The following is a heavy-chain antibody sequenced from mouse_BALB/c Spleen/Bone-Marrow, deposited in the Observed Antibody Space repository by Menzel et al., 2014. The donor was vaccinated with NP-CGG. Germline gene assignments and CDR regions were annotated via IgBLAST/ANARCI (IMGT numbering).Heavy chain of an antibody. Sequence: EVKLEESGGGLVQPGGSLRLSCATSGFTFTDYYMSWVRQTPGKALEWLGFIRNKANGYTTDYSVSVKGRFIISRDNSQSILYLQMNTLRAEDSATYYCARDENYDIYWYFDVWGAGTTVTVSS. J-gene: IGHJ1*01. CDR3: ARDENYDIYWYFDV. V-gene: IGHV7-3*02. CDR1: GFTFTDYY. CDR2: IRNKANGYTT. D-gene: IGHD1-1*01.